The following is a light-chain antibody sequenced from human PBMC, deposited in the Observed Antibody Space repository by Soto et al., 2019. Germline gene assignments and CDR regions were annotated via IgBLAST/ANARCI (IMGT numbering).Light chain of an antibody. CDR3: TSYTSSGIYV. Sequence: QSALTQPASVCGSPGQSITISCSGTSSDVGGYNYVSWYQQHPGKAPKLMIYEVSNRPSGVSNRFSGSKSGNTASLTISGLQAEDEADYYCTSYTSSGIYVFGTGTQLTVL. CDR2: EVS. J-gene: IGLJ1*01. CDR1: SSDVGGYNY. V-gene: IGLV2-14*01.